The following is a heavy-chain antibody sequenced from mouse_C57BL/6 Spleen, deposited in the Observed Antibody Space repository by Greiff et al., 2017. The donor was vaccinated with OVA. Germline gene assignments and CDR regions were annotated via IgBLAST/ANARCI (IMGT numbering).Heavy chain of an antibody. CDR2: ISYSGST. CDR3: ASSFSTMVTRYAMDY. Sequence: EVKLMESGPGMVKPSQSLSLTCTVTGYSITSGYDWHWIRHFPGNKLEWMGYISYSGSTNYNPSLKSRISITHDTSKNHFFLKLNSVTTEDTATYYCASSFSTMVTRYAMDYWGQGTSVTVSS. J-gene: IGHJ4*01. D-gene: IGHD2-2*01. V-gene: IGHV3-1*01. CDR1: GYSITSGYD.